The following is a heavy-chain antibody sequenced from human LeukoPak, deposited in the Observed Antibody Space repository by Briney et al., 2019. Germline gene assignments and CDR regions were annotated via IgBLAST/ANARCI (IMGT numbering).Heavy chain of an antibody. Sequence: SETLSLTCTVSGGSISSGGYYWSWIRQPPGKGLEWIGYIYHSGSTYYNPSLKSRVTISVDRSKNQLSLKLSSVTAGDTAVYYCARGAWASNYYYYMDVWGKGTTVTVSS. CDR2: IYHSGST. CDR3: ARGAWASNYYYYMDV. CDR1: GGSISSGGYY. D-gene: IGHD3-16*01. J-gene: IGHJ6*03. V-gene: IGHV4-30-2*01.